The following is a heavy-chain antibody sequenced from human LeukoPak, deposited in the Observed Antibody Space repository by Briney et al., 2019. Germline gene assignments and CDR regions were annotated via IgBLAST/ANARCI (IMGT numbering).Heavy chain of an antibody. Sequence: GGSLRLSCAASGFTFSSYSMSWVRQAPGKGLEWVANIKQDGSEKYYVDSVKGRFTISRDNAKNSLYLQMNSLRAEDTAVYYCARDSGPFSGYYCDYWGQGTLVTVSS. CDR1: GFTFSSYS. V-gene: IGHV3-7*01. D-gene: IGHD3-22*01. CDR2: IKQDGSEK. CDR3: ARDSGPFSGYYCDY. J-gene: IGHJ4*02.